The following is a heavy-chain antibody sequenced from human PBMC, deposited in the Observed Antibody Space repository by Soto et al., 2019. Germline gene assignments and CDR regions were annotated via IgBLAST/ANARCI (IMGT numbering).Heavy chain of an antibody. J-gene: IGHJ3*02. D-gene: IGHD3-10*01. V-gene: IGHV1-69*12. CDR3: AASGRDVLGYDYKDTEGLDI. CDR2: IIPLFGIA. Sequence: QVQLVQSGAEVKKPGSSVKVSCKASGGTFSQFAVSWVRQAPEQGLEWMGGIIPLFGIAKYAPKFEDRVTSIADDSTNTASMDLSGLRSEDTAVYYCAASGRDVLGYDYKDTEGLDIWGQGTLVTVSS. CDR1: GGTFSQFA.